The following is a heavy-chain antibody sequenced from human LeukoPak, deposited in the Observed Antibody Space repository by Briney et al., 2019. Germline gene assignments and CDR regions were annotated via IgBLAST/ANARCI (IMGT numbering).Heavy chain of an antibody. V-gene: IGHV3-30*04. CDR2: ISYDGSNK. CDR3: ARESFRYCSGGSCYRLDY. J-gene: IGHJ4*02. D-gene: IGHD2-15*01. CDR1: GFTFSSYA. Sequence: GGPLRLSCAASGFTFSSYAMHWVRQAPGKGLEWVAVISYDGSNKYYADSVKGRFTISRDNSKNTLYLQMNSLRAEDTAVYYCARESFRYCSGGSCYRLDYWGQGTLVTVSS.